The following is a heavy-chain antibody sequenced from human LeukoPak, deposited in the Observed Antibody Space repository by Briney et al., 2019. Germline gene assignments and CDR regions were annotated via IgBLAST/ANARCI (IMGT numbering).Heavy chain of an antibody. V-gene: IGHV4-30-4*07. D-gene: IGHD4-11*01. CDR2: IYYSGST. CDR1: GGSINSGDYS. Sequence: SETLSLTCAVSGGSINSGDYSWSWIRQPPGKGLEWIGYIYYSGSTYYNPSLKSRVTISVDTSKNQFSLRLHSVTAADTAVYYCARSGNYRQYSYYIDVWGKGTTVIVSS. CDR3: ARSGNYRQYSYYIDV. J-gene: IGHJ6*03.